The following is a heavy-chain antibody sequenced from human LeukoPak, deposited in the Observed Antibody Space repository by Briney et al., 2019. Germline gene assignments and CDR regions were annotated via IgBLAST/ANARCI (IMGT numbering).Heavy chain of an antibody. J-gene: IGHJ4*02. CDR3: AKGRPMVRGVNSGYYFDY. Sequence: GGSLRLSCAASGFTFSSYGMHWVRQAPGKGLGWVAFIRYDGSNKYYADSVKGRFTISRDNSKNTLYLQMNGLRAEDTAVYYCAKGRPMVRGVNSGYYFDYWGQGTLVTVSS. D-gene: IGHD3-10*01. CDR1: GFTFSSYG. CDR2: IRYDGSNK. V-gene: IGHV3-30*02.